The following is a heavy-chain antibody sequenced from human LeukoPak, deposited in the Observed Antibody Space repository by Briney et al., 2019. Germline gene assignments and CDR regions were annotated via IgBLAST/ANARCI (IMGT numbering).Heavy chain of an antibody. D-gene: IGHD6-25*01. V-gene: IGHV1-2*02. Sequence: GASVKVSCKASGYTFTGYYMHWVRQTPGQGLEWMGWINPNSGGTNYAQKFQGRVTMTRDTSISTAYMELSRLRADDTAVYYCARGAACYYYYMEVWGKGTTVTVSS. J-gene: IGHJ6*03. CDR3: ARGAACYYYYMEV. CDR1: GYTFTGYY. CDR2: INPNSGGT.